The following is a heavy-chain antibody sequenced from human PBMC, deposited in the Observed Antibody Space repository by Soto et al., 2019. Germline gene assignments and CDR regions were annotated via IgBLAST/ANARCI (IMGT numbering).Heavy chain of an antibody. V-gene: IGHV3-33*01. CDR3: AREGIYSPSSGGALDY. CDR1: GFPFSNYG. J-gene: IGHJ4*02. D-gene: IGHD3-16*01. Sequence: GGSLRLSCVVSGFPFSNYGMHWVRQAPGKGLEWVAVIWYDGSNKYYADSVKGRFTISRDDSMNMVYLQMNSLRAEDTAVYYCAREGIYSPSSGGALDYWGQGTLVTVSS. CDR2: IWYDGSNK.